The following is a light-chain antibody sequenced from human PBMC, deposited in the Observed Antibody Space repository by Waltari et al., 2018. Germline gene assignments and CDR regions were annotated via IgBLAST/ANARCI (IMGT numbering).Light chain of an antibody. J-gene: IGLJ1*01. V-gene: IGLV2-14*01. CDR2: EVS. Sequence: QSALTQPASVSGSPGQSITISCTGISSDVGDYNYVSWYQQHPGKAPKLMIFEVSNRPSGCSTRFSGSKSGNTASLTISGLQAEDEADYYCSSYASSSTLVFATGTKVTVL. CDR1: SSDVGDYNY. CDR3: SSYASSSTLV.